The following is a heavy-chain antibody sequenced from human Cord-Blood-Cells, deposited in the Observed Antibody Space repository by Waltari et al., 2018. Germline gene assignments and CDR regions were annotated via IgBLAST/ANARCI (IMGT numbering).Heavy chain of an antibody. CDR2: ISYDGSNK. V-gene: IGHV3-30-3*01. D-gene: IGHD6-19*01. CDR3: ARDGIAVAGIASYYFDY. Sequence: QVQLVESGGGVVQPGRSLRLSCAASGFTFSSYAMHWVHQAPGKGLEWVAVISYDGSNKYYADSVKGRFTISRDNSKNTLYLQMNSLRAEDTAVYYCARDGIAVAGIASYYFDYWGQGTLVTVSS. J-gene: IGHJ4*02. CDR1: GFTFSSYA.